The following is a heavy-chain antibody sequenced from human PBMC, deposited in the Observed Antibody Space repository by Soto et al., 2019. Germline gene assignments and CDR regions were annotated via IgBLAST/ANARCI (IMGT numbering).Heavy chain of an antibody. J-gene: IGHJ4*02. CDR1: GFTFSSYA. D-gene: IGHD2-15*01. V-gene: IGHV3-64D*06. CDR2: ISSNGGST. Sequence: EVQLVESGGGLVQPGGSLRLSCSASGFTFSSYAMHWVRQAPGKGLEYVSAISSNGGSTYYADSVKGRFTISRDNSKNKLYLQMSSMRAEDTAVYYCVKGYLGYCSGGSCYSTRGYFDYWGQGTLVTVSS. CDR3: VKGYLGYCSGGSCYSTRGYFDY.